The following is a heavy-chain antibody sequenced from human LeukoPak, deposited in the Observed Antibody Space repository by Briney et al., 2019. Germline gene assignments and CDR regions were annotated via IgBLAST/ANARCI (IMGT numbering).Heavy chain of an antibody. Sequence: GASVKVSCKASGGTFSSYAISWVRQAPGQGLEWMGGIMPLFGTANYAQEFQGRVTFTTDESASTAYMEVSSLRSEDTAVYYCASGSLGDGYGVGDYYQYMDVWCKGTTVTVSS. J-gene: IGHJ6*03. CDR1: GGTFSSYA. D-gene: IGHD5-24*01. CDR3: ASGSLGDGYGVGDYYQYMDV. V-gene: IGHV1-69*05. CDR2: IMPLFGTA.